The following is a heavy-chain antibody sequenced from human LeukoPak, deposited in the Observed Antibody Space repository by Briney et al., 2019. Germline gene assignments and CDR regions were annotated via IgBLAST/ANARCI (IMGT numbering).Heavy chain of an antibody. CDR2: INPNSGGT. CDR1: GYTFTGYY. Sequence: AASVKVSCKASGYTFTGYYMHWVRQAPGQGLEWMGWINPNSGGTNYAQKFQGRVTMTRDTSISTAYMELSRLRSDDTAVYYCARVRTKSYSSGWYYYGMDVWGQGTTVTVSS. J-gene: IGHJ6*02. CDR3: ARVRTKSYSSGWYYYGMDV. D-gene: IGHD6-19*01. V-gene: IGHV1-2*02.